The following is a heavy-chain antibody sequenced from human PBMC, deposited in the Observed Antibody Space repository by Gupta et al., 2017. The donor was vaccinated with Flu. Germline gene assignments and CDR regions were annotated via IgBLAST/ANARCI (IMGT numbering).Heavy chain of an antibody. CDR2: IEHTGNI. J-gene: IGHJ4*02. CDR1: FSGYY. D-gene: IGHD6-6*01. Sequence: FSGYYLMWIRQSPEKGLEWIGEIEHTGNINYNPSLKSRVTISVDTSKSQSSLRLNSVTAADTAVYFCARGGAARPSFWGQGTLVTVSS. V-gene: IGHV4-34*01. CDR3: ARGGAARPSF.